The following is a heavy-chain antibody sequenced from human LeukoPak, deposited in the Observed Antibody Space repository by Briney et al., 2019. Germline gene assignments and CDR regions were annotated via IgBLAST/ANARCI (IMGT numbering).Heavy chain of an antibody. CDR1: EFTLSSAW. J-gene: IGHJ3*02. V-gene: IGHV3-15*01. Sequence: GGSLRLSCAASEFTLSSAWMDWVRQAPGKGLEWVGRIKRETDGGTTDYAAPVKGRFTILRDNSKNTLYLQMNSLETEDAGVYYCTSEPRHSSGWYGALDIWGQGTTVTVSS. CDR3: TSEPRHSSGWYGALDI. D-gene: IGHD6-19*01. CDR2: IKRETDGGTT.